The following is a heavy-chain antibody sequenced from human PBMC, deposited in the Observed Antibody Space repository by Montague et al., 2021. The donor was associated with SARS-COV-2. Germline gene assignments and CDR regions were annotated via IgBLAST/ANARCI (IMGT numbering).Heavy chain of an antibody. D-gene: IGHD3-22*01. CDR1: GGSISSSSYY. V-gene: IGHV4-39*01. J-gene: IGHJ3*02. CDR3: ARFPTSYYYDSKAAPATPDAFDI. Sequence: SETLSLTCTVSGGSISSSSYYWGWIRQPPGKGLEWIVRIYYSGSTYYNPSLKSRVTISVDTSKNQFSLKLISVTAADTAVYYCARFPTSYYYDSKAAPATPDAFDIWGQGTMVTVSS. CDR2: IYYSGST.